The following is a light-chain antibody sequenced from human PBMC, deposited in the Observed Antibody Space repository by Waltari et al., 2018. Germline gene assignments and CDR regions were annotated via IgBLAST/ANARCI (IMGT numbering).Light chain of an antibody. Sequence: QQPEKGPRFLMKVNSDGSQSKGDKIPDRCSGSSSGAEHYLTISSLQSEDEADYYCQTGGHGTWVFGGGTKLTVL. CDR2: VNSDGSQ. J-gene: IGLJ3*02. CDR3: QTGGHGTWV. V-gene: IGLV4-69*01.